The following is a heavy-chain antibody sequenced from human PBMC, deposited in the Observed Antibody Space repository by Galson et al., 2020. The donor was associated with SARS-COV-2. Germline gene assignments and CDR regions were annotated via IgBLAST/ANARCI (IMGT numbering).Heavy chain of an antibody. CDR2: IWYDGSKK. J-gene: IGHJ4*02. V-gene: IGHV3-33*06. Sequence: GGSLRLSCAASGFIFSSYGMHWVRQAPGKGLEWVAMIWYDGSKKYYADSVKGRFTISRDNSKNTLYLQMNSLRAEDTAVFYCAKAIYTAMDPFDYWGQGTLVTVSS. D-gene: IGHD5-18*01. CDR1: GFIFSSYG. CDR3: AKAIYTAMDPFDY.